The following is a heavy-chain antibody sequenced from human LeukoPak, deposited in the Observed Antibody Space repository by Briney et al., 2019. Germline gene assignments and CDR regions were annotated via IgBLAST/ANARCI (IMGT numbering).Heavy chain of an antibody. D-gene: IGHD3-10*01. CDR3: LRGVQRYGRHGRL. CDR1: GYTFPNFW. V-gene: IGHV5-51*01. J-gene: IGHJ4*02. Sequence: GQSLKIPCEGSGYTFPNFWNDWVRQMPGTGLEWMGSVYPGDSDTKYRPSFQGQVTISDDKSTATAYLESTSLKALDTGMYYCLRGVQRYGRHGRLWGQGNLVTVSS. CDR2: VYPGDSDT.